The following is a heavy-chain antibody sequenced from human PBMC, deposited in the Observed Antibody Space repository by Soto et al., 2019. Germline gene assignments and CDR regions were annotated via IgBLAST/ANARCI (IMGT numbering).Heavy chain of an antibody. CDR1: GFTFSSYA. V-gene: IGHV3-30-3*01. J-gene: IGHJ4*02. D-gene: IGHD1-7*01. CDR3: ARAHWNYDRALDY. CDR2: ISYDGSNK. Sequence: PGGSLRLSCAASGFTFSSYAMHWVRQAPGKGLEWVAVISYDGSNKYYADSVKGRFTISRGNSKNTLYLQMNSLRAEDTAVYYCARAHWNYDRALDYWGQGTLVTVSS.